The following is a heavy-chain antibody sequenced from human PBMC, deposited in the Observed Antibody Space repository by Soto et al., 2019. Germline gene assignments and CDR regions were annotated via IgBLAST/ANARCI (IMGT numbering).Heavy chain of an antibody. CDR1: RYTFTNYA. V-gene: IGHV1-3*01. D-gene: IGHD1-26*01. CDR3: LSSGSASFDY. CDR2: ISGGNGNT. Sequence: ASVKVSCKAPRYTFTNYAIHWVRQAPGQRLEWMGWISGGNGNTYYSQHFQGRVTITRDTSASTAYMELSSLRSEDTAVYYCLSSGSASFDYWGQGTLVTVSS. J-gene: IGHJ4*02.